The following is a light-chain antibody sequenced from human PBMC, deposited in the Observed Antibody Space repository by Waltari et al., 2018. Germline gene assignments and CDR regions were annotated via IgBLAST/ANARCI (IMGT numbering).Light chain of an antibody. CDR2: DAS. CDR1: HNVRPS. V-gene: IGKV1-39*01. J-gene: IGKJ2*01. Sequence: DIQMTQSPSSLSASVGDRVTMSCRSSHNVRPSLNWYQQKPGKAPKLLIYDASTLQGGVPSRFSGSGSGTTFILTIASLQPEDFATYYCQQSYSDLYSFGQGTKVEI. CDR3: QQSYSDLYS.